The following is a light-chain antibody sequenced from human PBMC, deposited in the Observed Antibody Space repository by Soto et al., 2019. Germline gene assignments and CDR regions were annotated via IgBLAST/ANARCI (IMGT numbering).Light chain of an antibody. CDR3: QQFNNYPHTIT. CDR2: DAS. V-gene: IGKV1D-13*01. Sequence: AIQLTQSPSSLSASVGDRVTITCRASQGISSALAWYQQKPGKAPTLLIYDASSLESGVPSRFSGSGSGTDFTLTISSLQPEDFATYYCQQFNNYPHTITFGQGTRLEIK. CDR1: QGISSA. J-gene: IGKJ5*01.